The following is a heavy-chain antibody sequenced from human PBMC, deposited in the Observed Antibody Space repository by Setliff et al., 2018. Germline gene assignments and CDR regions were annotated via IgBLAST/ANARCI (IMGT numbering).Heavy chain of an antibody. CDR1: GGSFSGYY. J-gene: IGHJ4*02. CDR3: ARPGGFCDSNGCWDGYFDS. Sequence: PSETLSLTCAVYGGSFSGYYWSWIRQPPGKGLEWIGEINHSGSTNYNPSLKSRVTISVDTSKNQFSLKLSSVTAADTAVYYCARPGGFCDSNGCWDGYFDSWGQGTPVTVSS. CDR2: INHSGST. V-gene: IGHV4-34*01. D-gene: IGHD4-4*01.